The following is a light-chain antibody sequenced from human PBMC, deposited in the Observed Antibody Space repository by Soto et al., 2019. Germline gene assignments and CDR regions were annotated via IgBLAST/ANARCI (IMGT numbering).Light chain of an antibody. Sequence: DIVMTQSPLSLPVTPGEPASISCRSSQSLLHSNGYNYLDWYLQKHWQSPQPLVYLSSNRASGVPDRFSGSGSGTDFTLKISRVEAEDVGVYYCMQPLQTPWTFGQGAKVDI. V-gene: IGKV2-28*01. CDR2: LSS. CDR3: MQPLQTPWT. CDR1: QSLLHSNGYNY. J-gene: IGKJ1*01.